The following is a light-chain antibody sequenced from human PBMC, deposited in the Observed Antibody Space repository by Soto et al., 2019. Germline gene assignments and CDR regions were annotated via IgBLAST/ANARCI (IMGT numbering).Light chain of an antibody. Sequence: EIVLTQSPGTLSLSPGDRATLSFRASQTVYHGYLAWYQQKPGQAPRLLIYGASTRAAGIPDRFSGGESGTGFTLTISRLEPEDFAVYYCQQYVSSPRTFGQGTKVDIK. CDR2: GAS. CDR3: QQYVSSPRT. J-gene: IGKJ1*01. CDR1: QTVYHGY. V-gene: IGKV3-20*01.